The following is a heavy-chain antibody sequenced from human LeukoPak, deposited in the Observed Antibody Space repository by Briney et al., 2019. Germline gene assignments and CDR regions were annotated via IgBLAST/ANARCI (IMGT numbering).Heavy chain of an antibody. CDR1: GGSISSGSYY. D-gene: IGHD5-24*01. V-gene: IGHV4-61*02. CDR3: ARDRTGDGYNPFDY. CDR2: IYTSGST. Sequence: SETLFLTCTVSGGSISSGSYYWSWIRQPAGKGLEWIGRIYTSGSTNYNPSLKSRITISVDTSKNQFSLKLSSVTAADTAVYYCARDRTGDGYNPFDYWGQGTLVTVSS. J-gene: IGHJ4*02.